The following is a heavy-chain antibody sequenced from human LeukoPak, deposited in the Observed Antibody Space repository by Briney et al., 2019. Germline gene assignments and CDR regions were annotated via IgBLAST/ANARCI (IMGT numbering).Heavy chain of an antibody. CDR3: ARGSVTTPNLKQNWFDP. CDR2: INPNSGGT. Sequence: ASVKLSCKASGGTFSSYAISWVRQAPGQGLEWMGWINPNSGGTNYAQKFQGRVTMTRDTSISTAYMELSRLRSDDTAVYYCARGSVTTPNLKQNWFDPWGQGTLVTVSS. V-gene: IGHV1-2*02. D-gene: IGHD4-11*01. CDR1: GGTFSSYA. J-gene: IGHJ5*02.